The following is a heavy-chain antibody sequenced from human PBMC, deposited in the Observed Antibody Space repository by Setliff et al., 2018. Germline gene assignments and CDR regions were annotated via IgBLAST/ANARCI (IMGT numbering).Heavy chain of an antibody. D-gene: IGHD5-18*01. J-gene: IGHJ6*03. CDR2: TIPNFGTT. CDR1: GGTFSSYG. V-gene: IGHV1-69*05. CDR3: AREGVDTRSSTDYRYYMDV. Sequence: ASVKVSCKASGGTFSSYGISWVRQAPGQGLEWVGGTIPNFGTTNYAQEFQGRVTIITDESTSTAYMELSSLRFEDTAVYYCAREGVDTRSSTDYRYYMDVWGKGTTVTVSS.